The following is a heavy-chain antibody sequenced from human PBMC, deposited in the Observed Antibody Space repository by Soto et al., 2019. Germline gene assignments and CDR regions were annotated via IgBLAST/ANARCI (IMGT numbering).Heavy chain of an antibody. J-gene: IGHJ6*02. Sequence: SGPTLVNPTQTLPLTCTFSGFSLSTSGMCVSWIRQPPGKALEWLALIDWDDDKYYSTSLKTRLTISKDTSKNQVVLTMTNMDPVDTATYYCARIPRAVAAYYYYGMDVWGQGTTVTVSS. CDR3: ARIPRAVAAYYYYGMDV. CDR1: GFSLSTSGMC. D-gene: IGHD6-19*01. V-gene: IGHV2-70*01. CDR2: IDWDDDK.